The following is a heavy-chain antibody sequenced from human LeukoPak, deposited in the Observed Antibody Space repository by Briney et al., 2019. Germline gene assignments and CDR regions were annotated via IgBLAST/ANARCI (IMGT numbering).Heavy chain of an antibody. CDR3: AKDLGVRGGVR. Sequence: GGSLRLSCAASGFTFSSYGMHWVRQAPGKGLEWVAVISFDGSDKYYADSVKGRFTVSRDNSKNTLYLQMNSLRAEDTAVYYCAKDLGVRGGVRWGQRTLVTVSS. D-gene: IGHD3-16*01. CDR2: ISFDGSDK. V-gene: IGHV3-30*18. J-gene: IGHJ4*02. CDR1: GFTFSSYG.